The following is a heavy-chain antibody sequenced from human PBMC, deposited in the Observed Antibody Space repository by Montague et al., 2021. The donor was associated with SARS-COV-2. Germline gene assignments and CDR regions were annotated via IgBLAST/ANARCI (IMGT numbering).Heavy chain of an antibody. D-gene: IGHD2-8*01. CDR1: GYSIARVF. Sequence: SETRSLTCSVSGYSIARVFWGWLRQPPGKGLEWIGHLHHSGSTNXNASLKSRLTMSPDTSKNQFSLQLSSVTAADTAVYYCARLYLGFNGKMYFFDAWGQGILVTVSS. J-gene: IGHJ4*02. CDR2: LHHSGST. CDR3: ARLYLGFNGKMYFFDA. V-gene: IGHV4-59*01.